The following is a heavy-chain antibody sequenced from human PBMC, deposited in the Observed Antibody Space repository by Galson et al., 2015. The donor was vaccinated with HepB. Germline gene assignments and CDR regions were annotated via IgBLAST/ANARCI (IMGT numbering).Heavy chain of an antibody. CDR1: GFTFTTYG. CDR2: IWHDGSNN. D-gene: IGHD2-2*01. Sequence: SLRLSCAASGFTFTTYGIHWVRQAPGKGLEWVAVIWHDGSNNFYIDSVKGRFTISRDDSKNRAYLQMNSLRAEDTAVYLCARGNPPSMPVDYWGPGTLVTVS. CDR3: ARGNPPSMPVDY. V-gene: IGHV3-33*01. J-gene: IGHJ4*02.